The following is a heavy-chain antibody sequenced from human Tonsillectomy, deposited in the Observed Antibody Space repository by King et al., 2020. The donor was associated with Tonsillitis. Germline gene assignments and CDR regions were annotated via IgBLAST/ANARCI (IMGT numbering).Heavy chain of an antibody. CDR1: GGSFSGYY. V-gene: IGHV4-34*01. Sequence: VQLQQWGAGLLKPSETLSLTCAVYGGSFSGYYWSWIRQPPGKGLEWIGEINHSGSTNYNPSPKSRVTMSVDTSKNQFSLKLSSVTAADTAVYYCARADYYDTSGYYCLDYWGLGTLVTVSS. J-gene: IGHJ4*02. CDR3: ARADYYDTSGYYCLDY. D-gene: IGHD3-22*01. CDR2: INHSGST.